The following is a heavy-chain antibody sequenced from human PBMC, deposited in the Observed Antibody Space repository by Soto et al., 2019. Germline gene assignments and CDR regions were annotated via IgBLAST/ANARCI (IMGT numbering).Heavy chain of an antibody. Sequence: SETLSLTCTVSGGSISSSSYYWGWIRQPPGKGLEWIGSIYYSGSTYYNPSLKSRVTISVDTSKNQFSLKLSSVTAADTAVYYCARIDYGSYGMDVWGQGTTVTVSS. J-gene: IGHJ6*02. CDR3: ARIDYGSYGMDV. CDR1: GGSISSSSYY. V-gene: IGHV4-39*01. D-gene: IGHD4-17*01. CDR2: IYYSGST.